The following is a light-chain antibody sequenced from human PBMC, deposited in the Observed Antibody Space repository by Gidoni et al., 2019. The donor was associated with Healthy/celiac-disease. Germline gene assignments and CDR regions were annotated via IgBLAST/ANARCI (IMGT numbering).Light chain of an antibody. Sequence: DIQMPQSPSSLSASVGDRVTITCRAIQGISNYLAWYQQKPGKVPKLLIYAASTLQSGVPSRFSGSGSGTDFTLTISSLQPEDVATYYCQKYNSASRTFGQGTKVEIK. J-gene: IGKJ1*01. V-gene: IGKV1-27*01. CDR1: QGISNY. CDR2: AAS. CDR3: QKYNSASRT.